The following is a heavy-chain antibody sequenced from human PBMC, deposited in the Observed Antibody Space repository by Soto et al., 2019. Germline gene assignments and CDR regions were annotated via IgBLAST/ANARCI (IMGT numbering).Heavy chain of an antibody. CDR3: ARPAIAAAVSAFDS. CDR2: VNHSGST. CDR1: GGSFSGYY. V-gene: IGHV4-34*01. J-gene: IGHJ4*02. Sequence: PSETLSLTCAVYGGSFSGYYWSWIRQPPGKGLEWIGEVNHSGSTNYNSSLKSRVTISVDTSKNQVSLKLASVTAADTAVYYCARPAIAAAVSAFDSWGQGTLVTVSS. D-gene: IGHD6-13*01.